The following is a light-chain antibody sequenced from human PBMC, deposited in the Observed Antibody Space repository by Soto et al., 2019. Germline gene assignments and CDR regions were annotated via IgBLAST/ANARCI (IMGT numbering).Light chain of an antibody. CDR1: QSVSSY. Sequence: EIVLTQSPATLSLSPGERATLSCRASQSVSSYLAWYQQKPGQAPRLLIYDASNRAPGIPARFSGSGSGTDFTLTISSLEPEDFAVYYCQQRGKWPLTFGGGTKV. CDR3: QQRGKWPLT. J-gene: IGKJ4*01. V-gene: IGKV3-11*01. CDR2: DAS.